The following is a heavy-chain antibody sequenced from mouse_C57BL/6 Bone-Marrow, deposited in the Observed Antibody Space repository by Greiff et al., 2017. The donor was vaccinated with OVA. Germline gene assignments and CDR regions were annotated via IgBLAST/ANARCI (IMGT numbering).Heavy chain of an antibody. D-gene: IGHD1-1*01. CDR2: IYPSDSET. V-gene: IGHV1-61*01. J-gene: IGHJ2*01. Sequence: VQLQQPGAELVRPGSSVKLSCKASGYTFTSYWMDWVKQRPGQGLEWIGNIYPSDSETHYNQKFKDKATLTVDKSSSTAYMKLSSLTSEDSAVYYCARPLYGSSYGYFDYWGQGTTLTVSS. CDR3: ARPLYGSSYGYFDY. CDR1: GYTFTSYW.